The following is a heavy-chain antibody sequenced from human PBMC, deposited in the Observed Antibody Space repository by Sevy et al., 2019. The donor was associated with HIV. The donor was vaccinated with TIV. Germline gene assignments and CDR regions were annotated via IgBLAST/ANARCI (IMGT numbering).Heavy chain of an antibody. D-gene: IGHD2-8*02. CDR3: STDPIILLVVTDGKDV. CDR1: GFTFSDYY. V-gene: IGHV3-11*06. J-gene: IGHJ6*02. CDR2: ISSSSSYT. Sequence: GGSLRLSCAASGFTFSDYYMSWIRQAPGKGLEWVSYISSSSSYTNYADSVKGRFTISRDNAKNSLYLQMNSLRAEDTAVYYCSTDPIILLVVTDGKDVWGQGTTVTVSS.